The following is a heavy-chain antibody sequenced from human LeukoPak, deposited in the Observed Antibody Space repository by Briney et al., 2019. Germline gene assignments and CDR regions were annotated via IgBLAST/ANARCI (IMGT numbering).Heavy chain of an antibody. Sequence: SETLSLTCTVSGGSISSYYWSWIRQPPGKGLEWIGYIYYSGSTNYNPSLKSRVTISVDTSKNQFSLKLSSVTAADTAVYYCARGRYYYDSSGYYYAYYFDYWGQGTLVTVSS. CDR3: ARGRYYYDSSGYYYAYYFDY. V-gene: IGHV4-59*12. CDR2: IYYSGST. D-gene: IGHD3-22*01. CDR1: GGSISSYY. J-gene: IGHJ4*02.